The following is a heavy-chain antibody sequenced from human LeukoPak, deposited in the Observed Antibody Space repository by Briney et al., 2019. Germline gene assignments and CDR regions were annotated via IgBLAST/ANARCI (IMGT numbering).Heavy chain of an antibody. D-gene: IGHD6-13*01. CDR2: IYSGGNT. J-gene: IGHJ4*02. Sequence: GGSLRLSCAASGFTVRGNYMSWVRQAPGKGLEWVSVIYSGGNTYYADSVKGRFTISRDNSKNTLFLQMNSLRAEDTAVYYCARDREGSSSWDYWGQGTLVTVSS. V-gene: IGHV3-53*01. CDR1: GFTVRGNY. CDR3: ARDREGSSSWDY.